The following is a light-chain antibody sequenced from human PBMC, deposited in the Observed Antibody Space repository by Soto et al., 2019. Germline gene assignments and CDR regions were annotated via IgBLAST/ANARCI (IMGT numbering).Light chain of an antibody. Sequence: QSALTQPASVSGSPGQSITISCTGTSSDVGRYNLVSWYQQYPDKAPKLMIYEVRERSSGVSNRFSGSKSDNTASLTISGLQAEDEADYYCSSYAGTSTFVVFGGGTKVTVL. CDR2: EVR. CDR1: SSDVGRYNL. CDR3: SSYAGTSTFVV. V-gene: IGLV2-23*02. J-gene: IGLJ2*01.